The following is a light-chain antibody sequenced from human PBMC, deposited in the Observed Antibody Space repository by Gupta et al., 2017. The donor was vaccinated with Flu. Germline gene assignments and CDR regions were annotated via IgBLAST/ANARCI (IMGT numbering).Light chain of an antibody. CDR2: WAS. J-gene: IGKJ2*01. V-gene: IGKV4-1*01. CDR1: QSCLYSSNNKNY. Sequence: SLGARATINCKSSQSCLYSSNNKNYLAWYQQKPVQPPKLLIYWASTRESGVPDRFSGSGSGTDFTLTISILHAEDVTVYYCQQYSTAPPTFGPGTKLEIK. CDR3: QQYSTAPPT.